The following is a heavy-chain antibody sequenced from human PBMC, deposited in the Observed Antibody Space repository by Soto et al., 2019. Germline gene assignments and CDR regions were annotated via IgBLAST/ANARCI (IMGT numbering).Heavy chain of an antibody. D-gene: IGHD3-3*01. CDR2: ISADNGNT. CDR1: GYTFTSYG. Sequence: QVQLVQSGAEVKKPGASVKVSCKASGYTFTSYGISWVRQAPGQGLEWMGWISADNGNTNYAQKLQRRVTMTTDSSTSTAYMELRCLRSDDTAVYYCARVQGVFGVVIDAFHIWGQGTMVTVSS. CDR3: ARVQGVFGVVIDAFHI. V-gene: IGHV1-18*01. J-gene: IGHJ3*02.